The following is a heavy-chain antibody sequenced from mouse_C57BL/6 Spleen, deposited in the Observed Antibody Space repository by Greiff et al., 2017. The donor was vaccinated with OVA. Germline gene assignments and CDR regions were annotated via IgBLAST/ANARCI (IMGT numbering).Heavy chain of an antibody. D-gene: IGHD3-2*02. Sequence: QVQLKESGPELVKPGASVKISCKASGYAFSSSWMNWVKQRPGKGLEWIGRIYPGDGNTNYNGKFKGKATLTADKSSSTAYMQRSSLTSEDSAVYFCARSAQVEDYWGQGTTLTVSS. V-gene: IGHV1-82*01. CDR3: ARSAQVEDY. J-gene: IGHJ2*01. CDR1: GYAFSSSW. CDR2: IYPGDGNT.